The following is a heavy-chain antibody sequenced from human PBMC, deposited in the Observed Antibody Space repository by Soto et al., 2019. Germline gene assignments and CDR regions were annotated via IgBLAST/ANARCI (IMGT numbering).Heavy chain of an antibody. V-gene: IGHV4-59*01. J-gene: IGHJ4*02. CDR3: ASLGYSYGYFDY. CDR1: GGSISSYY. Sequence: SETLSLTCTVSGGSISSYYWSWIRQPPGKGLEWIGYIYYSGSTNYNPSLKSRVTISVDTSKNQFSLKLSSVTAADTAVYYCASLGYSYGYFDYRGQGTLVTVSS. D-gene: IGHD5-18*01. CDR2: IYYSGST.